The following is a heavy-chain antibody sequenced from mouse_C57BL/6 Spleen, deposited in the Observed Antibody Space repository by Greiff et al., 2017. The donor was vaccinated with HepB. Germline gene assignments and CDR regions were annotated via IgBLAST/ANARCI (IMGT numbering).Heavy chain of an antibody. J-gene: IGHJ2*01. D-gene: IGHD4-1*01. CDR1: GYAFSSSW. CDR3: ARSEAGTSDFDY. V-gene: IGHV1-82*01. Sequence: VQLQQSGPELVKPGASVKISCKASGYAFSSSWMNWVKQRPGKGLEWIGRIYPGDGDTNYNGKFKGKATLTADKSSSTAYMQLSSLTSEDSAVYFCARSEAGTSDFDYWGQGTTLTVSS. CDR2: IYPGDGDT.